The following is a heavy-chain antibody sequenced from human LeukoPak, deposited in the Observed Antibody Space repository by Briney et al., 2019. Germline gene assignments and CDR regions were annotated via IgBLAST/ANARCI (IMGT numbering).Heavy chain of an antibody. CDR2: IWYDGSNK. D-gene: IGHD3-3*01. Sequence: GGSLRLSCAASGFTFSTYGMHCVRQAPGKGLEWVALIWYDGSNKYYADSVKGRFTISRDNSKNTLYLQMNSLRAEDTAVYYCAKDLRYYDFWSGLADYWGQGTLVTVSS. J-gene: IGHJ4*02. CDR3: AKDLRYYDFWSGLADY. V-gene: IGHV3-33*06. CDR1: GFTFSTYG.